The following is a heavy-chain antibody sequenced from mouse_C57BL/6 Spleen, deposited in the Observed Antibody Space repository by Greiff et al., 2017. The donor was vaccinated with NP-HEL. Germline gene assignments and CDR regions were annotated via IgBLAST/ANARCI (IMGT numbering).Heavy chain of an antibody. V-gene: IGHV1-7*01. CDR2: INPSSGYT. Sequence: VQLQQSGAELAKPGASVKLSCKASGYTFTSYWMHWVKQRPGQGLEWIGYINPSSGYTKYNQKFKDKATLTADKSSSTAYMQLSSLTYEDSAVYYCPRIYSNWYFDVWGTGTTVTVSS. J-gene: IGHJ1*03. CDR3: PRIYSNWYFDV. CDR1: GYTFTSYW. D-gene: IGHD2-5*01.